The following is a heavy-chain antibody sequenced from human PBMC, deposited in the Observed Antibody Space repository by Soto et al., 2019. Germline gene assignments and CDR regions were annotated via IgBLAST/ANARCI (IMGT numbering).Heavy chain of an antibody. CDR2: ISAYNGDT. CDR3: ARDRDYVWVSYRHTSDY. D-gene: IGHD3-16*02. V-gene: IGHV1-18*01. CDR1: GYTFTSYG. J-gene: IGHJ4*02. Sequence: QVQLVQSGAEVKKPGASVKVSCKASGYTFTSYGITWVRQAPGQGLEWMGWISAYNGDTNYAPKLQGRVTMTTDASTSTAYMDLRSLGSDDTALYYCARDRDYVWVSYRHTSDYWGQGTLLTVSS.